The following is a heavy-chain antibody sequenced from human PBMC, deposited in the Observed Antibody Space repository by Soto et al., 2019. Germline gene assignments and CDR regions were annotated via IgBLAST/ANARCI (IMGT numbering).Heavy chain of an antibody. CDR2: ISGSGGST. CDR3: AKEGIAAAVYYYYYYMDV. J-gene: IGHJ6*03. Sequence: GGSLRLSCAASGFTFSSYAMSWVRQAPGKGLEWVSAISGSGGSTYYADSVKGRFTISRDNSKNTLYLQMNSLRAEDTAVYYCAKEGIAAAVYYYYYYMDVWGKGTTVTVSS. CDR1: GFTFSSYA. V-gene: IGHV3-23*01. D-gene: IGHD6-13*01.